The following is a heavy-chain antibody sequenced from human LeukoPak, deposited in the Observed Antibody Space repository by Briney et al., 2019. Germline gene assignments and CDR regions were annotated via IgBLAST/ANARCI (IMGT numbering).Heavy chain of an antibody. CDR1: GYTFTSYG. CDR2: ISGYNGNT. J-gene: IGHJ6*03. Sequence: ASVKVSCKASGYTFTSYGISWVRQAPGQGLEWMGWISGYNGNTNYAQKLQGRVTMTTDTSTSTAYMELRSLTSDDTDVYYCARDGLDSLRYFDSLAYYYYMDVWGKGTTVTVSS. D-gene: IGHD3-9*01. V-gene: IGHV1-18*01. CDR3: ARDGLDSLRYFDSLAYYYYMDV.